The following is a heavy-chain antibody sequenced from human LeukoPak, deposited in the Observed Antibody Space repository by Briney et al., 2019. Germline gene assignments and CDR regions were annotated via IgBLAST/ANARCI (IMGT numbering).Heavy chain of an antibody. D-gene: IGHD3-10*01. J-gene: IGHJ6*03. CDR1: GGTFSSYA. CDR3: ARVMYYYGSGSYYNPSYYYYYYYMDV. Sequence: ASVKVSCKASGGTFSSYAISWVRQATGQGLEWMGWMNPNSGNTGYAQKFQGRVTITRNTSISTAYMELSSLRSEDTAVYYCARVMYYYGSGSYYNPSYYYYYYYMDVWGKGTTVTVSS. CDR2: MNPNSGNT. V-gene: IGHV1-8*03.